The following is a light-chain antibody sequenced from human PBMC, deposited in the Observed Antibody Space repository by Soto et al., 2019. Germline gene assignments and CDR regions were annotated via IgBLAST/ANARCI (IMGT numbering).Light chain of an antibody. J-gene: IGKJ5*01. CDR1: QSIRTS. CDR3: QQRNVWPPIT. Sequence: EVVLTQSPATLSLSPGERATLSCRASQSIRTSLAWHQQKPGQAPRLVLFDASNRANGVPSRLGGSGSGTDFPRTINSLQPEDFAVYYCQQRNVWPPITFGQGTRLEIK. V-gene: IGKV3-11*01. CDR2: DAS.